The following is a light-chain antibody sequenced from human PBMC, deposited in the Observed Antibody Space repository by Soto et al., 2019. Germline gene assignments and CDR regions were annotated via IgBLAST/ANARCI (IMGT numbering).Light chain of an antibody. CDR3: QQRSNWPQNT. Sequence: EIVLTQSPATLSLSPGERATLSCRASQSVSSYLAWYQQKPGQAPRLLIYDASNRATGIPARFSGSGSGTDFTLTISSLEPEDFAVYYCQQRSNWPQNTFGRGTKLEIK. J-gene: IGKJ2*01. V-gene: IGKV3-11*01. CDR1: QSVSSY. CDR2: DAS.